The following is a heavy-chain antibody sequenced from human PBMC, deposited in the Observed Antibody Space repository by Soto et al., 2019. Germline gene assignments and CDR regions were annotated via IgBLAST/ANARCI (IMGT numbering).Heavy chain of an antibody. CDR2: IYYSGST. V-gene: IGHV4-39*01. Sequence: SETLSLTXTVSGGSISRSSYSWGWIRQPPGKGLEWIGTIYYSGSTYYNPSLKSRVTISVDTSKNQFSLKLSSVTAADTAVYYCATRQGGSYNWFDPWGQGTLVTVSS. J-gene: IGHJ5*02. CDR3: ATRQGGSYNWFDP. D-gene: IGHD2-15*01. CDR1: GGSISRSSYS.